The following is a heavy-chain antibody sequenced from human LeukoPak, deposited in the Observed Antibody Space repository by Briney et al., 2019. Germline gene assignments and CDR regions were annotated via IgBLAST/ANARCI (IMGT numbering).Heavy chain of an antibody. CDR3: ARDRLAARRVYDY. Sequence: PGGSLRLSCAASGFTFSSYSMNWVRQAPGKGLEWVSSISSSSYIYYADSVQGRFTIYRDNAKNSLYLQMTSLRAEDTAVYYCARDRLAARRVYDYWGQGTLVTVPS. D-gene: IGHD6-6*01. V-gene: IGHV3-21*01. CDR2: ISSSSYI. CDR1: GFTFSSYS. J-gene: IGHJ4*02.